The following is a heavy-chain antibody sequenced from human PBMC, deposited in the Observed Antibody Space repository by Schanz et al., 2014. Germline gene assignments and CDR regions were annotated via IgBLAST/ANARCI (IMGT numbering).Heavy chain of an antibody. CDR3: ARSPGDFPGWFDS. D-gene: IGHD4-17*01. J-gene: IGHJ5*01. CDR2: IYHSGST. CDR1: GGSISSGGSS. Sequence: QVQLQQWGAGLLKPSETLSLTCGVSGGSISSGGSSWNWIRLPPGKGLEWIGYIYHSGSTYYNPSLKSRVTISVDRSKNQFSLILNPVTAADTAVYYCARSPGDFPGWFDSWGQGTLVTVSS. V-gene: IGHV4-30-2*01.